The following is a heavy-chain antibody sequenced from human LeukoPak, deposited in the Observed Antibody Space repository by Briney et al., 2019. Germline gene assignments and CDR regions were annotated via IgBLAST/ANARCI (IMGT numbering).Heavy chain of an antibody. J-gene: IGHJ4*02. CDR1: GDSINSDF. CDR3: ARSGLWLRGTTAFDH. CDR2: IYYSGST. Sequence: KSSETLSLTCTVSGDSINSDFWSWTRQPPGKGLEWIGYIYYSGSTYYNPSLKSRVTISVDTSKNQFSLKLSSVTAADTAVYYCARSGLWLRGTTAFDHWGQGTLVTVSS. V-gene: IGHV4-59*06. D-gene: IGHD4-17*01.